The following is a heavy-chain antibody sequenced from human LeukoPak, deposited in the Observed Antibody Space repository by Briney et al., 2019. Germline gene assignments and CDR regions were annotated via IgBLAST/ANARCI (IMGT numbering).Heavy chain of an antibody. CDR2: IGSSSSPI. CDR3: ARDQAYSFDY. J-gene: IGHJ4*02. CDR1: GFTFSAYS. D-gene: IGHD4-11*01. Sequence: PGGSLRLSCAASGFTFSAYSMNWVHQAPEKGLEWVSYIGSSSSPIYYADSVKGRFTISRDNAKNSLYLQMDSLRAEDTAVYYCARDQAYSFDYWGQGTLVTVSS. V-gene: IGHV3-48*01.